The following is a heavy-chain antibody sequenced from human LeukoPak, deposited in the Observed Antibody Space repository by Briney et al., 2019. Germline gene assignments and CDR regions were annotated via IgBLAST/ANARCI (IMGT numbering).Heavy chain of an antibody. D-gene: IGHD5-12*01. CDR1: GFTFSSYE. Sequence: PGGSLRLSCAASGFTFSSYEMNWVRQAPGKGLEWVSYISSSGSTIYYADSVKGRFTISRDNAKNSLYLQMNSLRAEDTAAYYCARDSGYDYNWGQGTLVTVSS. V-gene: IGHV3-48*03. J-gene: IGHJ4*02. CDR2: ISSSGSTI. CDR3: ARDSGYDYN.